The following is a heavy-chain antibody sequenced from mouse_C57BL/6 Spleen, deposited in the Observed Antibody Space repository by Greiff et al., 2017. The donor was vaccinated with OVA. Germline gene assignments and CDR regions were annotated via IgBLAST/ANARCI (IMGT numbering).Heavy chain of an antibody. Sequence: EVHLVESGEGLVKPGGSLKLSCAASGFTFSSYAMSWVRQTPEKRLEWVAYISSGGDYIYYADTVKGRFTISRDNARNTLYLQMSSLKSEDTAMYYCTRERDSSGYVRFAYWGQGTLVTVSA. V-gene: IGHV5-9-1*02. CDR1: GFTFSSYA. D-gene: IGHD3-2*02. J-gene: IGHJ3*01. CDR3: TRERDSSGYVRFAY. CDR2: ISSGGDYI.